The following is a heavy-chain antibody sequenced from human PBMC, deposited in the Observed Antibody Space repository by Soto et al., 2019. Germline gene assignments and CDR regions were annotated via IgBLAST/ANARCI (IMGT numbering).Heavy chain of an antibody. J-gene: IGHJ6*02. V-gene: IGHV5-51*01. D-gene: IGHD2-2*01. Sequence: GESLKISCKGSGYSFTSYWIGWVRQMPGKGLEWMGIIYPGDSDTRYAASVKGRFTISRDDSNSIAYLQMNSLKTEDTAVYYCQYQLLTYYYGMDVWGQGTTVTVSS. CDR1: GYSFTSYW. CDR2: IYPGDSDT. CDR3: QYQLLTYYYGMDV.